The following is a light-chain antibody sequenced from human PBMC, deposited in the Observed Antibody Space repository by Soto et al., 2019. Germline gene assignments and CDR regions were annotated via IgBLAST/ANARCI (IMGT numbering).Light chain of an antibody. J-gene: IGKJ1*01. CDR1: QSVSSN. CDR2: GAF. CDR3: QQYNNWPPWT. Sequence: EIVLTQSPVTLSLSPGERATLSCRASQSVSSNLAWYQQKPGQAPRLLIYGAFTRATGIPARFSGSGSGTEFTLTISSLLSEDFAVYYCQQYNNWPPWTVGQGTKVDIK. V-gene: IGKV3-15*01.